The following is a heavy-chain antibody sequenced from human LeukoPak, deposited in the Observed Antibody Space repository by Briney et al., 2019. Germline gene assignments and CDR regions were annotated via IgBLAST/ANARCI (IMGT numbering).Heavy chain of an antibody. Sequence: GRSLRLSCAASGFTFSSYAMHWVRQAPGKGLEWVAVISYDGSNKYYADSVKGRFTISRDNSKNTLYLQMNSLRAEDTAVYYCARPPGIAVAGTSYFQHWGQGTLVTVSS. CDR3: ARPPGIAVAGTSYFQH. CDR1: GFTFSSYA. V-gene: IGHV3-30-3*01. CDR2: ISYDGSNK. J-gene: IGHJ1*01. D-gene: IGHD6-19*01.